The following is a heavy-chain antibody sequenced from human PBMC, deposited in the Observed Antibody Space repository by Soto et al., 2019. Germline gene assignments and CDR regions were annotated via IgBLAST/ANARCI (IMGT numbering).Heavy chain of an antibody. V-gene: IGHV3-48*03. CDR3: ATSSSPPLDV. D-gene: IGHD6-13*01. CDR2: ISSSGSTI. J-gene: IGHJ6*02. CDR1: VFTFSSYE. Sequence: GWSLRLSCASSVFTFSSYEMNWVRQAPGKGLEWVSYISSSGSTIYYADSVKGRFTISRDNAKNSLYLQMNSLRAEDTAVYYCATSSSPPLDVWGQGTTVTVSS.